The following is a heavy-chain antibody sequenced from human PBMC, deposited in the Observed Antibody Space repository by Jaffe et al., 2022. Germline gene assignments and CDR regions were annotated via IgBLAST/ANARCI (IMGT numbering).Heavy chain of an antibody. Sequence: EVQLVESGGALVQPGGSLRLSCAASGFTFTNYEMNWVRQAPGKGLEWVSYISSSGTSIYYADSVKGRFTISRHNAENSVSLQMNSLRAEDTAVYYCARDQSNPRLYFDYWGQGVLVTVSS. CDR1: GFTFTNYE. V-gene: IGHV3-48*03. CDR3: ARDQSNPRLYFDY. J-gene: IGHJ4*02. D-gene: IGHD2-8*01. CDR2: ISSSGTSI.